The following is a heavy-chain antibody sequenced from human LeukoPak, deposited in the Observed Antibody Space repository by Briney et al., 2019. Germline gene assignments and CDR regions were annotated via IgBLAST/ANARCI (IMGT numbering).Heavy chain of an antibody. V-gene: IGHV4-34*01. J-gene: IGHJ4*02. CDR1: GGSFSGYY. D-gene: IGHD2-21*02. CDR2: INHSGST. Sequence: SETLSLTCAVYGGSFSGYYWSWIRQPPGKGLEWIGEINHSGSTNYNPSLKSRVTLSVDTSKNQFSLTLSSVTAADTAVYYCARTEVYCGGDCYSAIDYWGQGTLVTVSS. CDR3: ARTEVYCGGDCYSAIDY.